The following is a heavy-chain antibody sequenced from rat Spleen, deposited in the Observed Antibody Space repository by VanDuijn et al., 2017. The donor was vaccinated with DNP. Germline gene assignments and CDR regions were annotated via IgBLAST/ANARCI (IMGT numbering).Heavy chain of an antibody. Sequence: EVQLVESGGGLVQPGRSMKLSCAASGFTFSNSDMAWVRQAPTKGLEWVASISTSGGSTYYRDSVKGRFTISRDNAKSTLYLQMDSLRSEDTATYDCATDRITEIVMPPFDYWGQGVMVTVSS. CDR1: GFTFSNSD. CDR2: ISTSGGST. D-gene: IGHD1-12*01. J-gene: IGHJ2*01. CDR3: ATDRITEIVMPPFDY. V-gene: IGHV5-25*01.